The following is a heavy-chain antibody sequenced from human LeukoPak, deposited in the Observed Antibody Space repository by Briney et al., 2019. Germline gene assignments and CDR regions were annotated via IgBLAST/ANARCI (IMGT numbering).Heavy chain of an antibody. J-gene: IGHJ4*02. CDR2: ITTTAEST. Sequence: GGSLRLSCAATGFTFSGFAMSWVRQSPGTGLEWVSSITTTAESTYYADSVKGRFTISRDNSGSTLHLQMNSLRIEDSAVYYCAKRLSRGYFGKLIFDYWGQGALVTVSS. CDR1: GFTFSGFA. D-gene: IGHD3-9*01. V-gene: IGHV3-23*01. CDR3: AKRLSRGYFGKLIFDY.